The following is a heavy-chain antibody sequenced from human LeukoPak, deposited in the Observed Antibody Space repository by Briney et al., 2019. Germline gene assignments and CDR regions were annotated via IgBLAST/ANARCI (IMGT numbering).Heavy chain of an antibody. D-gene: IGHD4-23*01. CDR1: GLTFSNCW. CDR3: AAERRGTSYYDGKEAFDH. J-gene: IGHJ4*02. Sequence: EGSLKLSCVVSGLTFSNCWMSWVRQTPGRGLEWVANINEHGTVKHYADPVKGRFTITRDNAKNSLFLQISSLRAEDTAVYFCAAERRGTSYYDGKEAFDHWGQGTPVAVSS. CDR2: INEHGTVK. V-gene: IGHV3-7*01.